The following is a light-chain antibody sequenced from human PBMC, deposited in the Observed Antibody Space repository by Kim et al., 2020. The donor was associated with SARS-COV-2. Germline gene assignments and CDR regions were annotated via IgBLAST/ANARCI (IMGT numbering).Light chain of an antibody. V-gene: IGLV2-14*03. CDR2: DVS. Sequence: QSITISCTGTSSDVGGYNSVSWYQQHPGKAPQLMIYDVSNRPSGVSNRFSGSKSGNTASLTISGLQAEDEADYYCSSYTSSSTLVVFGGGTQLTVL. CDR1: SSDVGGYNS. J-gene: IGLJ2*01. CDR3: SSYTSSSTLVV.